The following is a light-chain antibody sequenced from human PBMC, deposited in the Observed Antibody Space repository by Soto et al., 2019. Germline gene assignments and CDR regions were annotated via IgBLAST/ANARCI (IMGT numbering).Light chain of an antibody. CDR2: EVT. J-gene: IGLJ2*01. CDR3: AAWDDSLNGPV. CDR1: SSDIGRYNF. Sequence: QSALTQPASVSGSPGQSITISCTGTSSDIGRYNFVSWYQQHPDKAPKLMIYEVTNRPPGVSDRFSGSKSGKTASLTISGLQSEDEADYYCAAWDDSLNGPVFGGGTKLTVL. V-gene: IGLV2-14*01.